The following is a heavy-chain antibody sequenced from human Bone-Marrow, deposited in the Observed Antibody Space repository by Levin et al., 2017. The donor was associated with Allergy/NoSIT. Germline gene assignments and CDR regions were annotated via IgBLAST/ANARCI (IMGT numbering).Heavy chain of an antibody. V-gene: IGHV3-21*01. CDR2: ISGTSDYI. Sequence: GGSLRLSCAASGFSFSTYSMNWVRQAPGEGLEWISSISGTSDYIYYADSVKGRFTVSRDNAKNSLYLQMKSLRAEDTAVYYCARDMVVDTVSVFYFDYWGQGSRVTVSS. CDR1: GFSFSTYS. D-gene: IGHD3-10*01. J-gene: IGHJ4*02. CDR3: ARDMVVDTVSVFYFDY.